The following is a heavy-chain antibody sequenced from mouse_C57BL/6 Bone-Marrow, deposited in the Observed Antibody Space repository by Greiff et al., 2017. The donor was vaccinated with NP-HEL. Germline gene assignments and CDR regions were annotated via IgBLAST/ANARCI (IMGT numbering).Heavy chain of an antibody. D-gene: IGHD6-1*01. CDR1: GYTFTSYG. J-gene: IGHJ1*03. V-gene: IGHV1-81*01. CDR3: AGLYYWYFDV. Sequence: QVQLQQSGAELERPGASVKLSCKASGYTFTSYGISWVKQRTGQGLEWIGEIYPRSGNTYYNEKFKGKATLTADKSSSTAYMELRSLTSEDSAVYFCAGLYYWYFDVWGTGTTVTVSS. CDR2: IYPRSGNT.